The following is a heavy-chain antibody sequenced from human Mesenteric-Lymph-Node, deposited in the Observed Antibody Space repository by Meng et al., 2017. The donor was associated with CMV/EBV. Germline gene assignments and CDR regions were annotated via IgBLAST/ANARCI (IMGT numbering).Heavy chain of an antibody. CDR1: GFTFNNFG. V-gene: IGHV3-21*06. J-gene: IGHJ4*02. CDR3: ARDTSGTGYDY. CDR2: ISGERSFS. D-gene: IGHD3-10*01. Sequence: GGSLRLSCVASGFTFNNFGMHWVRQAPGKGLEWVSSISGERSFSFYAKSVKGRFTVSRDNAQNSLYLEMHSLRDEDTAVYYCARDTSGTGYDYWGQGTLVTVSS.